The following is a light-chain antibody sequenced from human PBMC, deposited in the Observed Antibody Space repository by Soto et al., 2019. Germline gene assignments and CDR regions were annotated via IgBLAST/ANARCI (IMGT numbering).Light chain of an antibody. Sequence: QSALSQPASVSGSPGQSITISCTGTSSDVGVYNYVSWYQQHPGKAPKLMIYDVSNRPSGVPNRFSGSKSGNTASLTISGLQAEDEADYYCSSYTSSSTLVVFGGGTKLTVL. CDR1: SSDVGVYNY. V-gene: IGLV2-14*01. CDR3: SSYTSSSTLVV. CDR2: DVS. J-gene: IGLJ2*01.